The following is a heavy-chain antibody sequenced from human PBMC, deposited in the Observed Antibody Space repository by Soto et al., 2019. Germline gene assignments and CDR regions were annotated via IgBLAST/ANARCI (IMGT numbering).Heavy chain of an antibody. Sequence: EVQLLESGGGLVQPGGSLRLSCAASGFTFSSYAMSWVRQAPGKGLEWVSAISGSGGSTYYADSVKGRFTIARDNXXNTVYLQMNSLRAEDTGVYYCAKGYCSSPSGPFDYWGQGTLVTVSS. D-gene: IGHD2-2*01. CDR1: GFTFSSYA. V-gene: IGHV3-23*01. CDR3: AKGYCSSPSGPFDY. CDR2: ISGSGGST. J-gene: IGHJ4*02.